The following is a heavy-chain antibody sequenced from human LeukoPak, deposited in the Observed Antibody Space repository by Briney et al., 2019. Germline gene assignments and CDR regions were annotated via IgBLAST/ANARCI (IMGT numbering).Heavy chain of an antibody. CDR2: IRSSSSNK. V-gene: IGHV3-21*01. CDR3: AKEPTRNGATDY. J-gene: IGHJ4*02. D-gene: IGHD2-15*01. CDR1: GFTFSSYS. Sequence: GGSLRLSCAASGFTFSSYSMNWVRQAPGKGLEWVSSIRSSSSNKYYADSVKGRFTISRDNSKNSLYLQMNSLRAEDTAVYYCAKEPTRNGATDYWGQGTLVTVSS.